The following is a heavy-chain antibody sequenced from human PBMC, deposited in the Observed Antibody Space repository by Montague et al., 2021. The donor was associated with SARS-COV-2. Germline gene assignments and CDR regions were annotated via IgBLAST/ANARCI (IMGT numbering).Heavy chain of an antibody. CDR3: ARQPTRGITIFGVVTDYGMDV. CDR1: GGSISSSSYY. Sequence: SDTLSLTCTVSGGSISSSSYYWGWIRQPPGKGLEWIGYIYYSGSTYYNPSLKSRVTIFVETSKNQFSLKLSSVTAADMAVYYCARQPTRGITIFGVVTDYGMDVWGQGTTVTVSS. D-gene: IGHD3-3*01. J-gene: IGHJ6*02. V-gene: IGHV4-39*01. CDR2: IYYSGST.